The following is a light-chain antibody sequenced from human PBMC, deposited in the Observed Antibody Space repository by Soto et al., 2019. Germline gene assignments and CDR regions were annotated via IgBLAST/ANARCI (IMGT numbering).Light chain of an antibody. CDR3: QQSYSTHRIT. J-gene: IGKJ5*01. CDR1: QSISSY. CDR2: AAS. Sequence: DIQMTQSPSSLSASVGDRVTITCRASQSISSYLNWYQQKPGKAPKLLIYAASSLQSGVPSRFSGSGSGTDFTLTISSLQLEDFANYYCQQSYSTHRITFGQGTRLEIK. V-gene: IGKV1-39*01.